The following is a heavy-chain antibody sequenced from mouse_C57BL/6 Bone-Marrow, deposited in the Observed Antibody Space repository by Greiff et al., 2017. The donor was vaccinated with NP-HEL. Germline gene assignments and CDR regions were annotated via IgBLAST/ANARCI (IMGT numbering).Heavy chain of an antibody. CDR1: GYTFTSYG. V-gene: IGHV1-81*01. D-gene: IGHD2-12*01. CDR3: ARYYSLYAMDY. CDR2: IYPRSGNT. J-gene: IGHJ4*01. Sequence: VQLVESGAELARPGASVKLSCKASGYTFTSYGISWVKQRTGQGLEWIGEIYPRSGNTYYNEKFKGKATLTADKSSSTAYMELRSLTSEDSAVYFCARYYSLYAMDYWGQGTSVTVSS.